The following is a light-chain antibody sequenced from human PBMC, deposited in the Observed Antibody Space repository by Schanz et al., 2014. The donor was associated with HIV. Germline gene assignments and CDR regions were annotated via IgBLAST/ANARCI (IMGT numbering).Light chain of an antibody. J-gene: IGKJ2*01. Sequence: IRMTQSPSTLSASVGDRVTITCRASQSISGRLAWYQQKPGKAPKRQIYQASRLGSGVPSTFSGSGSGTDFSLTISSLQPDDFATYYCQQCVTYPYTFGQGTKLDIK. CDR2: QAS. V-gene: IGKV1-5*03. CDR1: QSISGR. CDR3: QQCVTYPYT.